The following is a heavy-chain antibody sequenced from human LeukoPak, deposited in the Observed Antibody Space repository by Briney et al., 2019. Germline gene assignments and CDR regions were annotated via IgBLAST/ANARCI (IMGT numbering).Heavy chain of an antibody. V-gene: IGHV1-69*13. Sequence: SVKVSCKPSGYTLTSYVISWVRQAPGQGLEWMGGIIPIFGTANYAQKFQGRVTITADESTSTAYMELSSLRSEDTAVYYCASQDRNYYDSSGYYYAGHYWGQGTLVTVSS. J-gene: IGHJ4*02. CDR3: ASQDRNYYDSSGYYYAGHY. D-gene: IGHD3-22*01. CDR1: GYTLTSYV. CDR2: IIPIFGTA.